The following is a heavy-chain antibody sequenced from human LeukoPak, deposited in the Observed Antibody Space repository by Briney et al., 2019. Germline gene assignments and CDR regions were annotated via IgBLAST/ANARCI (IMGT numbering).Heavy chain of an antibody. V-gene: IGHV1-18*01. J-gene: IGHJ4*02. Sequence: GASVKVSCKASGYTFTSYGISWVRQAPGQGLEWMGWISAYNGNTNYAQKLQGRVTMTTDTSTSTAYMELRSLRSDDTAVYYCATYRLSSGWFGFDYWGQGTLVTVSS. D-gene: IGHD6-19*01. CDR2: ISAYNGNT. CDR3: ATYRLSSGWFGFDY. CDR1: GYTFTSYG.